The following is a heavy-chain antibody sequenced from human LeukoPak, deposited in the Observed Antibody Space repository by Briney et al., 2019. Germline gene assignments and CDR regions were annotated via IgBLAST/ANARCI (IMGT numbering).Heavy chain of an antibody. CDR1: GSSFTSYW. J-gene: IGHJ4*02. CDR2: IHPADSDT. CDR3: ARMDDYGDYGIY. Sequence: GASLKISCNGSGSSFTSYWIGWVRPLPGKGLEWMGIIHPADSDTRFSPSFLGQVTISADKSINTAYLQWSRLKASDTAIYYCARMDDYGDYGIYWGQGTLVSVSS. D-gene: IGHD4-17*01. V-gene: IGHV5-51*01.